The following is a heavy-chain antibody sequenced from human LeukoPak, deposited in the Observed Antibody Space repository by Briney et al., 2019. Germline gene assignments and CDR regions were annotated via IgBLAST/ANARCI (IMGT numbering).Heavy chain of an antibody. Sequence: ASVKVSCKASGYSFTGYYMYWVRQAPGQGLEWMGIINPSGGSTSYAQKFQGRVTMTRDTSTSTVYMELSSLRSEDTAVYYCARDPVGATPIDYWGQGTLVTVSS. D-gene: IGHD1-26*01. V-gene: IGHV1-46*01. J-gene: IGHJ4*02. CDR3: ARDPVGATPIDY. CDR2: INPSGGST. CDR1: GYSFTGYY.